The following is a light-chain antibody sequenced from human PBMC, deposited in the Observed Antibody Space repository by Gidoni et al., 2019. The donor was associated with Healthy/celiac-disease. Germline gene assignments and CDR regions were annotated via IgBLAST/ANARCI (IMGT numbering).Light chain of an antibody. V-gene: IGKV1-39*01. CDR2: AAS. J-gene: IGKJ2*01. Sequence: IQMTQSPSSLSASVGDRVTITCRASQSISSYLNWYQQKPGKAPKLLIYAASSLQSGVPSRFSGSGSGTDFTLTISSLQPEDFATYYCQQSYSTPDTFXQXTKLXIK. CDR3: QQSYSTPDT. CDR1: QSISSY.